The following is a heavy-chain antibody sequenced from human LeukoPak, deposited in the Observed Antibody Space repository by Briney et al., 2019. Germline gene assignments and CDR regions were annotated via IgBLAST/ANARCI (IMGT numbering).Heavy chain of an antibody. Sequence: GGSLRLSCAASGFTFSDYGMSWVRQAPGKGLERVSSISGSDGSTYYTDSVKGRFAISRDNSKNTLYLQMNSLTTEDTAVYYCAKLSVSVIAVATKGAAFDVWGQGTMVIVSS. D-gene: IGHD6-19*01. J-gene: IGHJ3*01. CDR2: ISGSDGST. CDR3: AKLSVSVIAVATKGAAFDV. CDR1: GFTFSDYG. V-gene: IGHV3-23*01.